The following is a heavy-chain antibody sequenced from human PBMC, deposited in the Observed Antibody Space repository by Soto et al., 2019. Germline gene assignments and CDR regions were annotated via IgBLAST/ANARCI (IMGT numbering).Heavy chain of an antibody. J-gene: IGHJ4*02. CDR2: ISGSGGST. V-gene: IGHV3-23*01. D-gene: IGHD3-22*01. Sequence: GGSLRLSCAASGFTFSSYAMSWVRQAPGKGLEWVSAISGSGGSTYYADSVKGRFTISRDSSKNTLYLQMNSLRAEDTAVYYCAKAKYYYDSSGYLIFDYWGQGTLVTVSS. CDR3: AKAKYYYDSSGYLIFDY. CDR1: GFTFSSYA.